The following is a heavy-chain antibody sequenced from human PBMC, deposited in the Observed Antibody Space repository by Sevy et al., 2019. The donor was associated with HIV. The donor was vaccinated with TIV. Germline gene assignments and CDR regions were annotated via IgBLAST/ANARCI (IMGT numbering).Heavy chain of an antibody. Sequence: EGSLRLSCVASGFTLRTYAMNWVRQAPGKELKWVSTIIKSGDVTYYADSVKGRFTIARDNSKNTVYLHMNSLRAEDTALYFCAGAGYASSGSFDAFDIWGQGTMVTVSS. CDR1: GFTLRTYA. CDR2: IIKSGDVT. D-gene: IGHD3-22*01. V-gene: IGHV3-23*01. CDR3: AGAGYASSGSFDAFDI. J-gene: IGHJ3*02.